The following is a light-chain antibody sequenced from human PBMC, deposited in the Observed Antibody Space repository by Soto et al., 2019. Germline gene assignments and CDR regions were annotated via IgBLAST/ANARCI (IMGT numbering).Light chain of an antibody. V-gene: IGKV3-11*01. CDR2: DAS. CDR1: QSVSSY. CDR3: QQRYNSWT. J-gene: IGKJ1*01. Sequence: EIVLTQSPATLSLSPGERATLSCRASQSVSSYLAWYQQKPGRAPRLLINDASNRATGIAARFSGSGSGTDFTLTISSLEPEDFAVYYCQQRYNSWTFGQGTKVDIK.